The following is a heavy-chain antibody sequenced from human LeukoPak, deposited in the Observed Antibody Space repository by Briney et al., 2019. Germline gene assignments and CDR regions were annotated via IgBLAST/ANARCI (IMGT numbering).Heavy chain of an antibody. Sequence: PGGSLRLSCAASGFTFSSYAMSWVRQAPGKGLEWVSAISGSGGSTYYADSVKGRFTISRDNSKNTLYLQMNSLRAEDTAVYYCAKDLHDILTGYPPGYFDYWGQGTLVTVSS. CDR3: AKDLHDILTGYPPGYFDY. V-gene: IGHV3-23*01. D-gene: IGHD3-9*01. CDR1: GFTFSSYA. CDR2: ISGSGGST. J-gene: IGHJ4*02.